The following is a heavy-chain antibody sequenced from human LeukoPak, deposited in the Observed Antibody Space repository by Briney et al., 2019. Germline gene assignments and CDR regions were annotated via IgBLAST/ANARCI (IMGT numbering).Heavy chain of an antibody. J-gene: IGHJ6*02. D-gene: IGHD3-22*01. CDR1: GGTFSSYA. V-gene: IGHV1-69*04. CDR3: ARAQSTIVSGYYGTDYYYYGMDV. CDR2: IIPILGIA. Sequence: ASVEVSCKASGGTFSSYAISWVRQAPGQGLECMGRIIPILGIANYAQKFQGRVTITADKSTSTAYMELSSLRSEDTAVYYCARAQSTIVSGYYGTDYYYYGMDVWGQGTTVTVSS.